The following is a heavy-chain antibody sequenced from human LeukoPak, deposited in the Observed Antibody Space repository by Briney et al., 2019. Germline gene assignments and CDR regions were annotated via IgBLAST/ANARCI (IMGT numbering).Heavy chain of an antibody. CDR1: GGSISSSSYY. J-gene: IGHJ3*02. V-gene: IGHV4-39*07. CDR3: ARAPYVRTPTGAFDI. Sequence: PSETLSLTCTVSGGSISSSSYYWGWIRQPPGKGLEWIGSIYYSGSTYYNPSLKSRVTISVDTSKNQFSLKLSSVTAADTAVYYCARAPYVRTPTGAFDIWGQGTVVTVSS. D-gene: IGHD3-10*02. CDR2: IYYSGST.